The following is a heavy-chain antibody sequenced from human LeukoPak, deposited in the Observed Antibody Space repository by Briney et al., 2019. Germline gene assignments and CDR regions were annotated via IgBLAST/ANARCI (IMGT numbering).Heavy chain of an antibody. V-gene: IGHV3-23*01. D-gene: IGHD3-22*01. Sequence: GGSLRLSCAASGFTFNTYAMSWVRQAPGKGLEWVSAISDSGGSTYYADSVKGRFTISRDNSKSTVYLQMNSLRAEDTAVYYCAKYVSYYYDSRGYYPPQGYFDYWGQGTLVTVSS. J-gene: IGHJ4*02. CDR1: GFTFNTYA. CDR3: AKYVSYYYDSRGYYPPQGYFDY. CDR2: ISDSGGST.